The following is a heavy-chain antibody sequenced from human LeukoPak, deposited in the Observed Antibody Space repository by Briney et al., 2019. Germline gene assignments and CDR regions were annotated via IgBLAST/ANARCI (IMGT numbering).Heavy chain of an antibody. V-gene: IGHV3-23*01. CDR3: AKAAYGEWFDP. CDR1: GFTFSSYG. Sequence: GGSLRLSCAASGFTFSSYGMSWGRQAPGKGLEWVSAISGSGGSTYYADSVKGRFTVSRDNSKNTLYLQMNSLRAEDTAVYYCAKAAYGEWFDPWGQGTLVTVSS. D-gene: IGHD3-10*01. CDR2: ISGSGGST. J-gene: IGHJ5*02.